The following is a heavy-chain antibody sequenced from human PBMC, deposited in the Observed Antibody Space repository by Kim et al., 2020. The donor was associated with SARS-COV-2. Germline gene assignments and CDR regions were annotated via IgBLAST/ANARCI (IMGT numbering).Heavy chain of an antibody. CDR1: GFTFSSYE. CDR2: IGSSDNTI. Sequence: GGSLRLSCAASGFTFSSYEMNWVRQTPGKGLEWVSYIGSSDNTIYYANFVKGRFTISRDNAKNSLYLQMNSLRAEDTALYYCARDRGTGTTLVFDSWVQGTLVTVSS. V-gene: IGHV3-48*03. J-gene: IGHJ4*02. CDR3: ARDRGTGTTLVFDS. D-gene: IGHD1-1*01.